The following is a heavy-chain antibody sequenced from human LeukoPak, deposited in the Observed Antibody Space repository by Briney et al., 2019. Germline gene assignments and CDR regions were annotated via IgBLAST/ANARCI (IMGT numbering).Heavy chain of an antibody. V-gene: IGHV3-53*01. Sequence: RGSLRLSCAASGFTISSNYMTWVRQAPGKGLEWVSVIYSGGNTYYADSVKGRFTISRDNSKNTLYLQMNSLRAEDTAVYFCASRTTVTTDAFDIWGQGTMVTVSS. CDR3: ASRTTVTTDAFDI. J-gene: IGHJ3*02. D-gene: IGHD4-11*01. CDR1: GFTISSNY. CDR2: IYSGGNT.